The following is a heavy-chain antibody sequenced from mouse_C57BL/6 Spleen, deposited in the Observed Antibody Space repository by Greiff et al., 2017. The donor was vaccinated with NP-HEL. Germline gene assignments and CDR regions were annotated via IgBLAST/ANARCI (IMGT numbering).Heavy chain of an antibody. CDR1: GYTFTDYE. V-gene: IGHV1-15*01. Sequence: QVHVKQSGAELVRPGASVTLSCKASGYTFTDYEMHWVKQTPVHGLEWIGAIDPETGGTAYNQKFKGKAILTADKSSSTAYMELRSLTSEDSAVYYCTRDYYGSRWYFDVWGTGTTVTVSS. CDR3: TRDYYGSRWYFDV. D-gene: IGHD1-1*01. J-gene: IGHJ1*03. CDR2: IDPETGGT.